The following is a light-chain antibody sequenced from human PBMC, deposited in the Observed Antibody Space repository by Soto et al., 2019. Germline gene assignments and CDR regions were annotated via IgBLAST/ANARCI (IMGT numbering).Light chain of an antibody. CDR2: GAS. CDR3: QQYGSSPRA. CDR1: QSVRSNY. J-gene: IGKJ4*01. V-gene: IGKV3-20*01. Sequence: EMGLTQSPGTLSLSPGERATLSCRASQSVRSNYLAWYQQKPGRSPRPLIYGASSRATGITDRFSGSGSGTDFTLTISRLEHEDFAVYYCQQYGSSPRAFGGGTKVEI.